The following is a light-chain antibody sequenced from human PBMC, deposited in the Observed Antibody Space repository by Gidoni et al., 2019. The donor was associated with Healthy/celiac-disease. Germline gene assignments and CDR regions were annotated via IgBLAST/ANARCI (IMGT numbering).Light chain of an antibody. CDR3: QQYNNWPPWT. J-gene: IGKJ1*01. Sequence: EIVMTQSPATLSVSPGERATLSCRASQSVSSNLAWYQQKPGQAPRLLIYGASTRATGIPARFSGSGSGTEFTLTINSLQSEDFAVYYCQQYNNWPPWTFXQXTKVEIK. CDR2: GAS. CDR1: QSVSSN. V-gene: IGKV3-15*01.